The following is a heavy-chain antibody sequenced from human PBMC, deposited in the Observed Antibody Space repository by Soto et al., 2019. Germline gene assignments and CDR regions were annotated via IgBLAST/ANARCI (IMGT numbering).Heavy chain of an antibody. J-gene: IGHJ6*02. CDR1: GGSISSGGYY. D-gene: IGHD2-21*01. Sequence: SETLSLTCTVSGGSISSGGYYWSWLRQHPGKGLEWIGYIYYSGSTYYNPSLKSRVTISVDTSKNQFSLKLSSVTAADTAVYYCARAHIKDYYYYYGMDVWGQGTTVTVSS. CDR3: ARAHIKDYYYYYGMDV. V-gene: IGHV4-31*03. CDR2: IYYSGST.